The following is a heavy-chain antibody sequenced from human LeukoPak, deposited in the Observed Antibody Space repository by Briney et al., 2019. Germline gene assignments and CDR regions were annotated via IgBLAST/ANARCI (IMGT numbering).Heavy chain of an antibody. D-gene: IGHD2-21*02. J-gene: IGHJ4*02. V-gene: IGHV1-8*03. Sequence: ASVKVSCKASGYTFTNYHINWVRQASGQGLEWMTWINPDTGDKGYARKFQDRATITTDTSISTAYMELSGLSSEDTAVYFCARTTSMTASGYDYWGQGTLVTVSS. CDR2: INPDTGDK. CDR3: ARTTSMTASGYDY. CDR1: GYTFTNYH.